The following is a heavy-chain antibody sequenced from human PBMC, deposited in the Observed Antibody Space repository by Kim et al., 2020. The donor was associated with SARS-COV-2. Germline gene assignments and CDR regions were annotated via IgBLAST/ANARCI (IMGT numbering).Heavy chain of an antibody. J-gene: IGHJ6*02. CDR2: MNPNSGNT. V-gene: IGHV1-8*01. CDR3: ASGVGGDDSSYYYYYYGMDV. CDR1: GYTFTSYD. D-gene: IGHD3-16*01. Sequence: ASVKVSCKASGYTFTSYDINWVRQATGQGLEWMGWMNPNSGNTGYAQKFQGRVTMTRNTSISTAYMELSSLRSEDTAVYYCASGVGGDDSSYYYYYYGMDVWGQGTTVTVSS.